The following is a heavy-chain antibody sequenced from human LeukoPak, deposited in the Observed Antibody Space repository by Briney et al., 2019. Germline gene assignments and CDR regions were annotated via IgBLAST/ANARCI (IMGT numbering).Heavy chain of an antibody. CDR2: IYSTGST. CDR3: ARALGTSFDY. J-gene: IGHJ4*02. D-gene: IGHD3-16*01. Sequence: KSSETLSLTCTVSGGSISSYFRSWIRQPPGKGLEWIGYIYSTGSTNYNPSLRGRVTISVDTSKNQFSLKLRSVTAADTAVFYCARALGTSFDYWGQGTLVTVSS. V-gene: IGHV4-59*12. CDR1: GGSISSYF.